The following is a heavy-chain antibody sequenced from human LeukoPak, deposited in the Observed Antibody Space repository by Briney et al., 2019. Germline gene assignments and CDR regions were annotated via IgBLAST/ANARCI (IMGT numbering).Heavy chain of an antibody. CDR3: AGVGLSGYYSYYFDY. Sequence: SQTLSLTCAVSGGSISSGGYSWSWIRQPPGKGLEWIGYIYHSGSTYYNPSLKSRVTISVDRSKNQFSLKLSPVTAADTAVYYCAGVGLSGYYSYYFDYWGQGTLVTVSS. D-gene: IGHD3-22*01. CDR1: GGSISSGGYS. CDR2: IYHSGST. J-gene: IGHJ4*02. V-gene: IGHV4-30-2*01.